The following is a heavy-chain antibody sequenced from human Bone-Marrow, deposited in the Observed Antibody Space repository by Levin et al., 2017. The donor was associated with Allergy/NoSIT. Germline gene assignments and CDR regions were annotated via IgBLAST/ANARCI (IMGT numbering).Heavy chain of an antibody. CDR3: ARNKQGNDYGDPPEY. Sequence: GGSLRLSCEASGFPFSKFAMHWVRQAPGKGLEWLTVISYDGNDQYYGASVKGRFTISRDNSKNTLYLQMQSLRREDTAVYYCARNKQGNDYGDPPEYWGQGTLVTVSS. D-gene: IGHD4/OR15-4a*01. V-gene: IGHV3-30-3*01. J-gene: IGHJ4*02. CDR1: GFPFSKFA. CDR2: ISYDGNDQ.